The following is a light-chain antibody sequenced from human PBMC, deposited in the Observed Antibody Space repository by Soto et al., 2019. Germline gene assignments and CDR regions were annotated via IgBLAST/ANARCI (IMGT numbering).Light chain of an antibody. J-gene: IGKJ1*01. CDR2: DAS. Sequence: EIVLTQSPATRSLSPGERATLSCRASQSVSSYLAWYQQKPGQAPRLLIYDASNRATGIPARFSGSGCGTDFTLPISSLEPEDFAVYYCQQRSNWPPWTFGQGTKVELK. CDR1: QSVSSY. CDR3: QQRSNWPPWT. V-gene: IGKV3-11*01.